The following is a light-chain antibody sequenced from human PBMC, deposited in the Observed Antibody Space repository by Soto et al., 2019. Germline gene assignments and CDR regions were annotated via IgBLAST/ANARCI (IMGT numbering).Light chain of an antibody. CDR3: QQYNSYPIT. J-gene: IGKJ5*01. V-gene: IGKV1-5*01. Sequence: DIQMPPSPSTLSASVVYIVTISCLASQSISRWLAWYQQKPGKAPNLLIYDASSLQSGVPSRFSGIGSGTEFTLTISSLQPDDFANYYCQQYNSYPITCGQGPRRELK. CDR2: DAS. CDR1: QSISRW.